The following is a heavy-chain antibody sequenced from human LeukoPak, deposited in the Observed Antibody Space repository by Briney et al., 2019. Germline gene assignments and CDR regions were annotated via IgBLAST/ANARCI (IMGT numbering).Heavy chain of an antibody. CDR3: ARLDCAADTCYNY. D-gene: IGHD2-15*01. V-gene: IGHV4-59*08. J-gene: IGHJ4*02. CDR2: INYSGSS. CDR1: GDSISSDY. Sequence: SETLSLTCIVSGDSISSDYWSWIRQPPGKGLEWIGNINYSGSSNYNPSPKSRVILSIDTSKNEVSLSLRSVTAADTAVYYCARLDCAADTCYNYWGQGTLVTVSS.